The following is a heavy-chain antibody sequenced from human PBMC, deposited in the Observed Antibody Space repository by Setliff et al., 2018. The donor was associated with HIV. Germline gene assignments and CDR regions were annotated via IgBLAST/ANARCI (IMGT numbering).Heavy chain of an antibody. J-gene: IGHJ4*02. CDR1: GYSISSGYY. CDR3: ARRRSSGWYHYFDY. CDR2: IDHSGST. D-gene: IGHD6-19*01. Sequence: SETLSLTCTVSGYSISSGYYWGWIRQPPGKGLEWIGSIDHSGSTYYNPSLKSRVTISVDTSKNQFSLKLSSVTAADTAVYYCARRRSSGWYHYFDYWGQGTLVTVSS. V-gene: IGHV4-38-2*02.